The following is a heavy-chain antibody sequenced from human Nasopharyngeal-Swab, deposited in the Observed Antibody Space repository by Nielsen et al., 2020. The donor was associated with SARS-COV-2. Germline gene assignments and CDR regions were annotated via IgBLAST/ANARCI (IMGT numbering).Heavy chain of an antibody. J-gene: IGHJ6*02. D-gene: IGHD3-10*01. CDR3: AKVMSYYGSGSYFYYYYYGMDV. Sequence: ESLKISCAASGFTFSSYAMSWVRQAPGKGLEWVSAISGSGGSTYYADSVKGRFTLSRDNSKNTLYLQMNSLRAEDTAVYYCAKVMSYYGSGSYFYYYYYGMDVWGQGTTVTVSS. V-gene: IGHV3-23*01. CDR1: GFTFSSYA. CDR2: ISGSGGST.